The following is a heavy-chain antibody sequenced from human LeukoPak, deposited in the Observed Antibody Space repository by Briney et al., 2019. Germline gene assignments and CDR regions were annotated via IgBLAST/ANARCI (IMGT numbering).Heavy chain of an antibody. D-gene: IGHD3-10*01. J-gene: IGHJ4*02. V-gene: IGHV3-7*01. CDR2: INEDESQK. CDR3: ARGHHTRGVYDY. Sequence: GGSLRLSCAASGFTFSGFWMKWVRQAQGKGLEWVANINEDESQKYYVDSVKGRFTISRDNAKNSLDLQMNSLRAEDTAVYYCARGHHTRGVYDYWGQGTLVTVSS. CDR1: GFTFSGFW.